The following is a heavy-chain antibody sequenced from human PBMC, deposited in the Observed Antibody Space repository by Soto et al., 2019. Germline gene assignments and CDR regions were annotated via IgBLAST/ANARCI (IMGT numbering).Heavy chain of an antibody. J-gene: IGHJ6*02. CDR3: ARVTTPPNYYYYGMDV. CDR1: GGTFSSYA. V-gene: IGHV1-69*13. D-gene: IGHD3-22*01. CDR2: IIPIFGTA. Sequence: ASVKVSCKASGGTFSSYAISWVRQAPGQGLEWMGGIIPIFGTANYAQKFQGRVTITADESTSTAYMELSSLRSEDTAVYYCARVTTPPNYYYYGMDVWGQGTTVTVSS.